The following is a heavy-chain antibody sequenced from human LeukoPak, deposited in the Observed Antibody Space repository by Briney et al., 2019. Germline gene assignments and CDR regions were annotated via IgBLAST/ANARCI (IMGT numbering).Heavy chain of an antibody. D-gene: IGHD2-2*01. CDR3: ARGPYCSSTSCYLTDYYGMDV. V-gene: IGHV3-30-3*01. J-gene: IGHJ6*02. Sequence: GSLRLSCAASGFTFSSYAMHWVRQAPGKGLEWVAVISYDGSNKYYADSVKGRFTISRDNSKNTLYLQMNSLRAEDTAVYYCARGPYCSSTSCYLTDYYGMDVWGQGTTVTVSS. CDR1: GFTFSSYA. CDR2: ISYDGSNK.